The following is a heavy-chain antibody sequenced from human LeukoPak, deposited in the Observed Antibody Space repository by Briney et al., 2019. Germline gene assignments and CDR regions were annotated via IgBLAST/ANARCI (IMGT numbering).Heavy chain of an antibody. J-gene: IGHJ4*02. CDR1: GDTFSSYG. CDR2: IIPFLGKA. Sequence: SVKVSCKASGDTFSSYGISWVRQAPGQGLEWMGRIIPFLGKANYAQKLQGRVTITADTSTSTAYMELRSLRSEDTAVYYCASAGYNWNKWHGERRGDSVDYWGQGTLVAVSS. CDR3: ASAGYNWNKWHGERRGDSVDY. D-gene: IGHD1/OR15-1a*01. V-gene: IGHV1-69*04.